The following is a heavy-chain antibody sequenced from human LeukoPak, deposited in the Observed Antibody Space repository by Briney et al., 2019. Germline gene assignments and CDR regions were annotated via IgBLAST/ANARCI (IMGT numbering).Heavy chain of an antibody. Sequence: SETLSLTCAVSGVSISSSSYYWGWLRQPPGKGLEWIGSIYYSGSTYYNPSLKSRVTISVDTSKNQFSLKLSPVTAADTAVYYCARVNAQLVRPWFDPWGQGTLVIVSS. D-gene: IGHD6-13*01. CDR1: GVSISSSSYY. V-gene: IGHV4-39*07. CDR2: IYYSGST. CDR3: ARVNAQLVRPWFDP. J-gene: IGHJ5*02.